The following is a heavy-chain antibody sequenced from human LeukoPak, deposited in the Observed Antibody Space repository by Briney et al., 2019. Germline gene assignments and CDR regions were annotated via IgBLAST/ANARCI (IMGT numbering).Heavy chain of an antibody. D-gene: IGHD1-26*01. CDR2: IYYSGST. Sequence: SETLSLTCTVSGGSISSGDYYWSWIRQPPGTGLEWIGYIYYSGSTYYNPSLKSRVTISVDTSKNQFSLKLSSVTAADTAVYYCALQSIVGATSFDYWGQGTLVTVSS. CDR3: ALQSIVGATSFDY. CDR1: GGSISSGDYY. J-gene: IGHJ4*02. V-gene: IGHV4-30-4*08.